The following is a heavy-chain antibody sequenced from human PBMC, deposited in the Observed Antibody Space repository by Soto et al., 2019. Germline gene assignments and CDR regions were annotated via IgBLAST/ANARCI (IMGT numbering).Heavy chain of an antibody. CDR3: AKDQTLLRYFDWFQGGSDY. Sequence: PGGSLRLSCAAFGLTLSTSSMNWVRQAPGRGLEWISYIRRHTSVTAYADTVKGRFTISRDSAKNSLYLQMTSLRDEDTAVYYCAKDQTLLRYFDWFQGGSDYWGQGTLVTVSS. J-gene: IGHJ4*02. V-gene: IGHV3-48*02. CDR2: IRRHTSVT. D-gene: IGHD3-9*01. CDR1: GLTLSTSS.